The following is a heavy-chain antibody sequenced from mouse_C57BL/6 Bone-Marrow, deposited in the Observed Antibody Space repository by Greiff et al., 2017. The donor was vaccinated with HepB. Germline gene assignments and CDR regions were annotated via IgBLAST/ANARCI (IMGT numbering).Heavy chain of an antibody. CDR3: ARWGLLWSRAY. CDR1: GYTFTSYW. V-gene: IGHV1-53*01. D-gene: IGHD2-1*01. CDR2: INPSNGGT. J-gene: IGHJ3*01. Sequence: VKLMESGTELVKPGASVKLSCKASGYTFTSYWMHWVKQRPGQGLEWIGNINPSNGGTNYNEKFKSKATLTVDKSSSTAYMQLSSLTSEDSAVYYCARWGLLWSRAYWGQGTLVTVSA.